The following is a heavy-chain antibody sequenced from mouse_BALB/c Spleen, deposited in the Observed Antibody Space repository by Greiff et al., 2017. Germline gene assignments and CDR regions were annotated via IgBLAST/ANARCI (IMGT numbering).Heavy chain of an antibody. V-gene: IGHV5-17*02. D-gene: IGHD2-4*01. CDR1: GFTFSSFG. CDR2: ISSGSSTI. CDR3: ARRPPVDYDYAMDY. J-gene: IGHJ4*01. Sequence: DVQLVESGGGLVQPGGSRKLSCAASGFTFSSFGMHWVRQAPEKGLEWVAYISSGSSTIYYADTVKGRFTISRDNPKNTLFLQMTSLRSEDTAMYYCARRPPVDYDYAMDYWGQGTSVTVSS.